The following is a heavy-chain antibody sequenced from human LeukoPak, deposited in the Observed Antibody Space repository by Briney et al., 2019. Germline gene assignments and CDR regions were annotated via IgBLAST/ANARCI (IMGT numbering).Heavy chain of an antibody. Sequence: ASVKVSCKASGYTFTSYGISWVRQAPGQGLEWMGWISAYNGNTNYAQKLQGRVTMTTDTSTSTAYMELRSLRSEDTAVYYCARDHRITIFGVASSWFDPWGQGTLVTVSS. CDR2: ISAYNGNT. CDR3: ARDHRITIFGVASSWFDP. CDR1: GYTFTSYG. D-gene: IGHD3-3*01. J-gene: IGHJ5*02. V-gene: IGHV1-18*01.